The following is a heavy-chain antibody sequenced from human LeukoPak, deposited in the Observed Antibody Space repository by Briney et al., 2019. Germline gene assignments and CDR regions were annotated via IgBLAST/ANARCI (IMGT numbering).Heavy chain of an antibody. V-gene: IGHV3-74*01. J-gene: IGHJ6*02. CDR3: ARGLPNYYGMDV. Sequence: GGSLRLSCVASAFTFNNYWMHWVRQAPGKGLVWVSRIKGDGSSTNHADSVRGRFTISRDNAKNTVYLQMNSLRTEDTAVYYCARGLPNYYGMDVWGQGTTVSVSS. CDR2: IKGDGSST. CDR1: AFTFNNYW.